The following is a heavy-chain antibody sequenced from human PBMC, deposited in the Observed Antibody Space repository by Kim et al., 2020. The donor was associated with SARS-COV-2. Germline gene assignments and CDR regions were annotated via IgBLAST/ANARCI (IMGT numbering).Heavy chain of an antibody. Sequence: GGSLRLSCAASGFSFSSYAMSWVRQAPGKGLVWVSGISGSGGITSYADSVKGRFTISRDNSKNTLYLQMNRLRAEDTAVYYCAKKVPANRIWGGYGMYVRGPGTTVTVSS. CDR3: AKKVPANRIWGGYGMYV. J-gene: IGHJ6*02. V-gene: IGHV3-23*01. CDR2: ISGSGGIT. CDR1: GFSFSSYA. D-gene: IGHD2-2*01.